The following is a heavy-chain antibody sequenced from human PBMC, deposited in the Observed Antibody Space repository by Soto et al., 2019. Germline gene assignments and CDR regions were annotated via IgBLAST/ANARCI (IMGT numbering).Heavy chain of an antibody. D-gene: IGHD3-22*01. Sequence: GGSLRLSCAASGFTFSNAWMSWVRQAPGKGLEWVGRIKSKTDGGTTDYAAPVKGRFTISRDDSKNTLYLQMNSLKTEDTAVYYCTYYDSSGYYFSVSWGQGTLVTVSS. CDR3: TYYDSSGYYFSVS. CDR1: GFTFSNAW. J-gene: IGHJ4*02. V-gene: IGHV3-15*01. CDR2: IKSKTDGGTT.